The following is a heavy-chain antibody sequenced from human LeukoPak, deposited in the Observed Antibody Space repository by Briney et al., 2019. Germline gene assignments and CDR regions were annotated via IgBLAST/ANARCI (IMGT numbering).Heavy chain of an antibody. CDR3: ARLSAGTMIVVGGDAFDI. J-gene: IGHJ3*02. V-gene: IGHV3-48*01. Sequence: GGSLRLSCAASGFTFSSYSMNWVRQPPGKGLECVSYISSSSSTIYYADSVKGRFTISRDNAKNSLYLQMNSLRAEDTAVYYCARLSAGTMIVVGGDAFDIWGQGTMVTVSS. CDR1: GFTFSSYS. D-gene: IGHD3-22*01. CDR2: ISSSSSTI.